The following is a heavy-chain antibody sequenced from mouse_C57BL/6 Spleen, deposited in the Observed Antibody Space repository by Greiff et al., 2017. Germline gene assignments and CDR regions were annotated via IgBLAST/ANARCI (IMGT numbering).Heavy chain of an antibody. Sequence: QVQLQQSGAELVKPGASVKISCKASGYAFSRYWMNWVKQRPGKGLEWIGQIYPGDGDTNYNGKFKGKATLTADKSSSTAYMQLSSLTSEDSAVYFCAREASGFAYWGQGTLVTVSA. CDR3: AREASGFAY. CDR2: IYPGDGDT. J-gene: IGHJ3*01. D-gene: IGHD6-1*01. V-gene: IGHV1-80*01. CDR1: GYAFSRYW.